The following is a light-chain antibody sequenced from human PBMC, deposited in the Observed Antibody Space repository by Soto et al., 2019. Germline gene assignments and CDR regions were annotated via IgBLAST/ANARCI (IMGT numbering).Light chain of an antibody. CDR1: SFNIGSNY. V-gene: IGLV1-47*01. J-gene: IGLJ1*01. CDR2: RND. CDR3: SAWDDSLSGYV. Sequence: QSVLTQAPSASGTPGQRVTISCSGSSFNIGSNYVYWYQQLPGTAPKLVIFRNDQRPSGIPDRISGSKSGTSASLAISGLRSEDEADYYCSAWDDSLSGYVFVTGTEVNVL.